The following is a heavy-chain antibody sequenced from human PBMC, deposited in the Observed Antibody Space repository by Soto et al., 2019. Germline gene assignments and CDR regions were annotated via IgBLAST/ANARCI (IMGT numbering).Heavy chain of an antibody. CDR3: AREHGQSSRYYYYYYGMDV. V-gene: IGHV4-34*01. D-gene: IGHD1-26*01. CDR1: GGSFSGYY. Sequence: QVQLQPWGAGLLKPSETLSLTCAVYGGSFSGYYWSWIRQPPRKGLAWIGEINHSGRTNYNPSLKSRVTISVDTYKNQFSLKQSSVTAADTAVYYCAREHGQSSRYYYYYYGMDVWGKGTTVTVSS. CDR2: INHSGRT. J-gene: IGHJ6*04.